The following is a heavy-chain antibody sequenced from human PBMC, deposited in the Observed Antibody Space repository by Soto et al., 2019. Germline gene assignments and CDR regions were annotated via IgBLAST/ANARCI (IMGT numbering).Heavy chain of an antibody. CDR3: AYSPQIAAAGSFDY. CDR1: GFTFSSYA. Sequence: QAQLVESGGGVVQPGRSLRLSCAASGFTFSSYAMHWVRQAPGKGLEWVAVISYDGSNKYYADSVNGRFTISRDNSKNTLYLQMNSLRAEDTAVYYCAYSPQIAAAGSFDYWGQGNLVTVSS. D-gene: IGHD6-13*01. V-gene: IGHV3-30-3*01. J-gene: IGHJ4*02. CDR2: ISYDGSNK.